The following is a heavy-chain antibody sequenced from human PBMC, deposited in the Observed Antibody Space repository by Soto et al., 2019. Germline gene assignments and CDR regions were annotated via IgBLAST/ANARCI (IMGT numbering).Heavy chain of an antibody. CDR1: GFTFSDYY. J-gene: IGHJ6*02. V-gene: IGHV3-11*01. Sequence: GSLTLSCAASGFTFSDYYMSWIRQAPGKGLEWVSYISSSGSTIYYADSVKGRFTISRDNAKNSLYLQINSLRAEDTAVYYWAKAELTMVRGKGWAWDFWGQGNAGPGSS. D-gene: IGHD3-10*01. CDR3: AKAELTMVRGKGWAWDF. CDR2: ISSSGSTI.